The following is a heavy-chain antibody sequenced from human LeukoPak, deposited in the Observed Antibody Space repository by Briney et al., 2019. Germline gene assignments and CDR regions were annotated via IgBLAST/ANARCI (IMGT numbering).Heavy chain of an antibody. V-gene: IGHV3-20*04. D-gene: IGHD5-24*01. J-gene: IGHJ6*03. CDR1: GFTIDDYG. CDR3: ARVGLDGYYYYLDL. CDR2: INWNGGST. Sequence: PGGSLRLSCAASGFTIDDYGMSWVRQAPGKGLEWVAGINWNGGSTGYADSVKGRFTISRDNAKNSLYLQMNSLRAEDTAVYYCARVGLDGYYYYLDLWGEGTTVTVSS.